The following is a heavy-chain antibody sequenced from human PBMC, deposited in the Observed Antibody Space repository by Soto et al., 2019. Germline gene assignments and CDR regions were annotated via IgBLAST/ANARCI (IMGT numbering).Heavy chain of an antibody. CDR2: ISAYNGNT. V-gene: IGHV1-18*01. Sequence: ASVKVSCKASGYTFTSYGISWVRQAPGQGLEWMGWISAYNGNTNYAQKLQGRVTMTTDTSTSTAYMELRSLRSDDTAVYYCARDVGSRSMVPDDAFDIWGQGTMVT. CDR1: GYTFTSYG. J-gene: IGHJ3*02. CDR3: ARDVGSRSMVPDDAFDI. D-gene: IGHD3-10*01.